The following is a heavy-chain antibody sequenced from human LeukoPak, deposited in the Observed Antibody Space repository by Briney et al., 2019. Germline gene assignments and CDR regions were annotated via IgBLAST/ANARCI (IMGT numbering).Heavy chain of an antibody. V-gene: IGHV3-66*01. J-gene: IGHJ4*02. Sequence: GGSLRLSCAASGFTLSSNYMSWVRPAPGKGLEWVSVIYSGGSTYYAESVKGRFTISRDNSKNTLYLQMNSLRAEDTAVYYCARGGYSYGYDGYWGQGTLVTVSS. D-gene: IGHD5-18*01. CDR3: ARGGYSYGYDGY. CDR2: IYSGGST. CDR1: GFTLSSNY.